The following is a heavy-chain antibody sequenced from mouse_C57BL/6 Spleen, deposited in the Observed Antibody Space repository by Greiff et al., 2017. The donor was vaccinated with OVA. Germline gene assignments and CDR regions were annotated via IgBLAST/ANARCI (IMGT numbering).Heavy chain of an antibody. V-gene: IGHV1-9*01. D-gene: IGHD2-1*01. Sequence: QVQLKESGAELMKPGASVKVSCKATGYTFTGYWIEWVKQRPGHGLEWIGEILPGSGSTNYNEKFKGKATFTAATSSNTAYIQLSSLTTEDSAIYYCARRGNYRNFDYWGQGTTLTVSS. J-gene: IGHJ2*01. CDR2: ILPGSGST. CDR1: GYTFTGYW. CDR3: ARRGNYRNFDY.